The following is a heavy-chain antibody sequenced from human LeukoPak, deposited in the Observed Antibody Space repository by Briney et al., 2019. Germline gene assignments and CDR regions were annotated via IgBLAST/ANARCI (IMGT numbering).Heavy chain of an antibody. D-gene: IGHD5-18*01. CDR3: AHSGYSYGFFGYFDY. J-gene: IGHJ4*02. CDR1: GFSLSTSGVG. Sequence: SGPTLVKPTQTLTLTCTFSGFSLSTSGVGVGWIRQPPGNALEWLALIYWNDDKRYSPSLKSRLTITKDTSKNQVVLTMTNMDPVDTATYYCAHSGYSYGFFGYFDYWGQGTLVTVSS. V-gene: IGHV2-5*01. CDR2: IYWNDDK.